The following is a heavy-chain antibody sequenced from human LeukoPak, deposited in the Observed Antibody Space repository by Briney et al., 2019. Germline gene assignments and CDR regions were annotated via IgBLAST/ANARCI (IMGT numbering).Heavy chain of an antibody. CDR3: ARNVVGVTGAY. V-gene: IGHV4-38-2*02. J-gene: IGHJ4*02. CDR1: GYSITSGYY. CDR2: IYHSGNT. D-gene: IGHD1-26*01. Sequence: SEILSLTCTVSGYSITSGYYWGWIRQPPGKGLEWIGSIYHSGNTYYNPSLKSRVTISVDTSKNQFSLKLSSVTAADTAVYYCARNVVGVTGAYWGQGTLVTVSS.